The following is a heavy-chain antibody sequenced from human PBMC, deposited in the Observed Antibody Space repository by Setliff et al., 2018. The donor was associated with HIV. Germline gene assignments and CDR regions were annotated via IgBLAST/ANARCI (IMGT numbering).Heavy chain of an antibody. J-gene: IGHJ3*02. D-gene: IGHD2-2*01. Sequence: SETLSLTCTVSGGPISSNSYYWGWIRQSPGKGLEWFGCIYYVGTAFYNPSLKSRLTISIDTSKNQFSLKLNSVTAADTAVYYCARGSRGIISCSLRGGNYAFDIWGQGATVTVSS. CDR2: IYYVGTA. V-gene: IGHV4-39*07. CDR3: ARGSRGIISCSLRGGNYAFDI. CDR1: GGPISSNSYY.